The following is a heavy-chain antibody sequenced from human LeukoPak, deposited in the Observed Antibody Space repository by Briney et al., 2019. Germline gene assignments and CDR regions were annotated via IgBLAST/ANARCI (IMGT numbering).Heavy chain of an antibody. Sequence: SQTLSLTCTVSCGSISSGGYYWSWIRPHPGKGLEWIGYIYYSGSTYYNPSLRSRVTISVDTSKNQFSLKLSSVTAADTAVYYCAREKDRNYGWFDPWGQGTLVTVSS. CDR1: CGSISSGGYY. V-gene: IGHV4-31*03. J-gene: IGHJ5*02. CDR3: AREKDRNYGWFDP. CDR2: IYYSGST. D-gene: IGHD1-14*01.